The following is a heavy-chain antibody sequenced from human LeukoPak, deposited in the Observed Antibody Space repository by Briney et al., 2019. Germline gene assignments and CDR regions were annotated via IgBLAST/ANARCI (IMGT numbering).Heavy chain of an antibody. V-gene: IGHV3-33*01. CDR1: GFTFSSYG. Sequence: GGSLRLSCAASGFTFSSYGMHWVRQAPGKGLEWVAVIWYDGSNKYYADSVKGRFTISRDNSKNTLYLQMNSLRAEDTAVYYCASEGVAGTPGYAFGIWGQGTMVTVSS. J-gene: IGHJ3*02. D-gene: IGHD6-19*01. CDR2: IWYDGSNK. CDR3: ASEGVAGTPGYAFGI.